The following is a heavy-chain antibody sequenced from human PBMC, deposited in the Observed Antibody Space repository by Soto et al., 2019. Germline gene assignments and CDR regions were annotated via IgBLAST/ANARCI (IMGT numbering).Heavy chain of an antibody. J-gene: IGHJ4*02. CDR1: GFTFSSYA. CDR2: ISGSGGST. CDR3: AKDLGGLFLGETYYFDY. V-gene: IGHV3-23*01. Sequence: QAGGSLRLSCAASGFTFSSYAMSWVRQAPGKGLEWVSAISGSGGSTYYADSVKGRFTISRDNSKNTLYLQMNSLRAEDTAVYYCAKDLGGLFLGETYYFDYWGQGTLVTVSS. D-gene: IGHD1-26*01.